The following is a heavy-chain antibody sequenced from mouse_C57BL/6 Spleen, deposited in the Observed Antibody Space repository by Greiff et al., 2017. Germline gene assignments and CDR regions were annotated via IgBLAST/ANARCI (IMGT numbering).Heavy chain of an antibody. J-gene: IGHJ1*03. D-gene: IGHD1-1*01. CDR3: TRRIGYYGSRSPDWYFDV. CDR2: IDPETGGT. V-gene: IGHV1-15*01. Sequence: QVQLQQSGAELVRPGASVTLSCKASGYTFNDYEMHWVKQTPVHGLEWIGAIDPETGGTAYNQKFKGKAILTADKSSSTAYMELRSLTSEDSAVYYCTRRIGYYGSRSPDWYFDVWGTGTTVTVSS. CDR1: GYTFNDYE.